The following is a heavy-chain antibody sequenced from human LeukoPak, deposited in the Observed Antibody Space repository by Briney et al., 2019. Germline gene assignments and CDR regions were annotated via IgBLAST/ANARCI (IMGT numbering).Heavy chain of an antibody. CDR2: ISYAGSNK. V-gene: IGHV3-30-3*01. CDR3: ASDPIAVAGTVY. Sequence: PGRSLRLSCAASGFTFSSYAMHWVRQAPGKGLEWVAVISYAGSNKYYADSVKGRFTISRDNSKNTLYLQMNSLRAEDTAMYYCASDPIAVAGTVYWGQGTLVTVSS. D-gene: IGHD6-19*01. J-gene: IGHJ4*02. CDR1: GFTFSSYA.